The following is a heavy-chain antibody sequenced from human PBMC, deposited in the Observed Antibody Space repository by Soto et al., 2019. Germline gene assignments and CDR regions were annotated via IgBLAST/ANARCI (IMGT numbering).Heavy chain of an antibody. CDR2: INAGNGNT. J-gene: IGHJ6*02. V-gene: IGHV1-3*01. Sequence: GASVKVSCKASGYTFTSYAMHWVRQAPGQRLEWMGWINAGNGNTKYSQKFQGRVTITRDTSASTAYMELSSLRSEDTAVYYCAIPPPGYSSMASYYYYGMDVWGQGTTVTVSS. CDR3: AIPPPGYSSMASYYYYGMDV. CDR1: GYTFTSYA. D-gene: IGHD6-13*01.